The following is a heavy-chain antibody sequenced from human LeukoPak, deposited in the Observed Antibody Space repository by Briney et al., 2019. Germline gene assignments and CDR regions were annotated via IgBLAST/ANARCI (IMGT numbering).Heavy chain of an antibody. CDR2: ISGSGGST. D-gene: IGHD2-15*01. Sequence: GSLRLSCAASGFTFSSYSMNWVRQAPGKGLEWVSAISGSGGSTYYADSVKGRLTISRDNSKNTLYLQMNSLRAEDTAVYYCAKERWTDYYFDYWGQGTLVTVSS. CDR3: AKERWTDYYFDY. CDR1: GFTFSSYS. J-gene: IGHJ4*02. V-gene: IGHV3-23*01.